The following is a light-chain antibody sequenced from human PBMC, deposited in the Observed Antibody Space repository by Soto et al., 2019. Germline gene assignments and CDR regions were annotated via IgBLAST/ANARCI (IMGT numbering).Light chain of an antibody. V-gene: IGKV1-5*01. CDR3: HQYNSYSEA. Sequence: IQMTPSPSTLTASVGHRVIITCRASQSISSWSAWYQQTPGKAPKLLIYDASSLESGVPSRFSGSGSGTEFTLTISSLQPDDFATYYCHQYNSYSEAFGQGTKVDI. CDR1: QSISSW. CDR2: DAS. J-gene: IGKJ1*01.